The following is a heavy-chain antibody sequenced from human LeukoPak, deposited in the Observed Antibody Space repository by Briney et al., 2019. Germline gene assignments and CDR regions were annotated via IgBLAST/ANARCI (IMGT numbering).Heavy chain of an antibody. Sequence: ASVKVSCKASGYSFTGYYMHWVRQAPGQGLEWMGWINPNSGGTKYAQKFKGRVTMTRDTSISTAYMELSRLRSDDTAVYYCARGSNYCSSISCHMNDWGQGTLVTVSS. J-gene: IGHJ4*02. V-gene: IGHV1-2*02. CDR2: INPNSGGT. D-gene: IGHD2-2*02. CDR3: ARGSNYCSSISCHMND. CDR1: GYSFTGYY.